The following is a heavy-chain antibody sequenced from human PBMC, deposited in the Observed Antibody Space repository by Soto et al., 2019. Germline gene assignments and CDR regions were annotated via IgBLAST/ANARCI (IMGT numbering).Heavy chain of an antibody. CDR3: ARNLLRFLEWLSPYNWFDP. CDR1: GGSISSSSYY. J-gene: IGHJ5*02. D-gene: IGHD3-3*01. CDR2: IYYSGST. V-gene: IGHV4-39*01. Sequence: SETLSLTCTVSGGSISSSSYYWGWIRQPPGKGLEWIGSIYYSGSTYYNPSLKSRVTISVDTSKNQFSLKLSSVTAAGTAVYYCARNLLRFLEWLSPYNWFDPWGQGTLVTVSS.